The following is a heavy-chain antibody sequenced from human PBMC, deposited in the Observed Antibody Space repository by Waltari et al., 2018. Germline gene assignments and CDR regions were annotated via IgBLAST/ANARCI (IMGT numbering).Heavy chain of an antibody. CDR1: GGSISSYY. J-gene: IGHJ5*02. V-gene: IGHV4-59*01. D-gene: IGHD2-2*01. CDR3: ARGGCSSTSCYERNWFDP. Sequence: QVQLQESGPGLVKPSETLSLTCTVSGGSISSYYWSWIRQPPGKGLEWIGYIYYSGSTNYNPSLKSRVTISVDTSKNQFSRKLSAVTAADTAVYYCARGGCSSTSCYERNWFDPWGQGTLVTVSS. CDR2: IYYSGST.